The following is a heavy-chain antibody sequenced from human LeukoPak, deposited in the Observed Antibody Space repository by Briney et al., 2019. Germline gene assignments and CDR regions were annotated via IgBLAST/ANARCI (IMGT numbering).Heavy chain of an antibody. D-gene: IGHD6-13*01. V-gene: IGHV3-48*01. J-gene: IGHJ4*02. CDR3: ARDPLSSSSFDL. CDR2: ISSRSATV. Sequence: GGSLRLSCAASGFTFSSYSMNWVRQAPGKGLEWVSYISSRSATVYYADSVKGRFTISRDNAKNSLYLQMNSLRAEDTAVYYCARDPLSSSSFDLWGQGTLVTVSS. CDR1: GFTFSSYS.